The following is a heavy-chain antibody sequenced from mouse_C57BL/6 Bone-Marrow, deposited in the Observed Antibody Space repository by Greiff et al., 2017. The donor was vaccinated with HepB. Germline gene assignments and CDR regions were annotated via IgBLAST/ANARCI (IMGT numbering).Heavy chain of an antibody. V-gene: IGHV10-3*01. J-gene: IGHJ4*01. D-gene: IGHD2-3*01. CDR1: GFTFNTYA. Sequence: EVKLVESGGGLVQPKGSLKLSCAASGFTFNTYAMHWVRQAPGKGLEWVARIRSKSSNYATYYADSVKDRFTISRDDSQSMLYLQMNNLKTEDTAMYYCVRETRRIYDVYYDFYYAMDYWGQGTSVTVSS. CDR2: IRSKSSNYAT. CDR3: VRETRRIYDVYYDFYYAMDY.